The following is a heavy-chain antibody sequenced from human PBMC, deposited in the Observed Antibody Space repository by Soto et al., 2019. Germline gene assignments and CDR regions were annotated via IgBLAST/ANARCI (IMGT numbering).Heavy chain of an antibody. CDR1: GGTFSSYA. J-gene: IGHJ6*01. Sequence: SSVKVSCKASGGTFSSYAISWLRQAPGQGIEWMGGSIPIWGTANNTQKFTGRVTSTADECTSTAYMELRNLRSEHTAAYYCVRDSSSTGYYYYGRDISGQGTTVTVSS. CDR2: SIPIWGTA. D-gene: IGHD6-6*01. CDR3: VRDSSSTGYYYYGRDI. V-gene: IGHV1-69*13.